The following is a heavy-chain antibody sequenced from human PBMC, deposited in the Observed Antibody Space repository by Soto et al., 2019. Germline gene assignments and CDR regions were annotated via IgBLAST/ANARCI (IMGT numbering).Heavy chain of an antibody. Sequence: QVQLVESGGGVVQPGMSLRLSFAASGFTFSTYGVHWVRQAPGKGLEWVAVIWSDGSNEYYADSVKGRFTISRDNSKNTLFLQMDSLTTEDTAVYYCARDIMVRGRSYYGMDVWGQGTTVTVSS. CDR2: IWSDGSNE. V-gene: IGHV3-33*01. J-gene: IGHJ6*02. CDR3: ARDIMVRGRSYYGMDV. CDR1: GFTFSTYG. D-gene: IGHD3-10*01.